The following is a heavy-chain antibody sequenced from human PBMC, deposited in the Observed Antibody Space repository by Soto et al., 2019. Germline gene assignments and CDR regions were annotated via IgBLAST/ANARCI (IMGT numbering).Heavy chain of an antibody. V-gene: IGHV3-43D*04. D-gene: IGHD3-22*01. CDR1: GFDFEDYA. CDR2: TNSDGTDS. Sequence: VGSLRLSCAAAGFDFEDYAMHWVRQVPGKGLEWVSLTNSDGTDSYYVDSVKGRFTISRDNAKRTLYLQMDRLRPEDTALYFCAKSLYYYDSSPLDHWGQGTLVTVSS. J-gene: IGHJ4*02. CDR3: AKSLYYYDSSPLDH.